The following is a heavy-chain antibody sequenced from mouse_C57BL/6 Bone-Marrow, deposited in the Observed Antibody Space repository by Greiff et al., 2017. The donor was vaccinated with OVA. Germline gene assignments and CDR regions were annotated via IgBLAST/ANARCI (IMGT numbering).Heavy chain of an antibody. J-gene: IGHJ3*01. V-gene: IGHV1-42*01. CDR3: ARGGRSPFDY. D-gene: IGHD1-1*02. Sequence: DVKLVESGPELVKPGASVKISCKASGYSFTGYYMNWVKQSPEQSLEWIGEINPSTGGTTYNQKFKAKATLTVDKSSSTAYMQLKSLTSEDSAVYYCARGGRSPFDYGGQGTLVTVAA. CDR1: GYSFTGYY. CDR2: INPSTGGT.